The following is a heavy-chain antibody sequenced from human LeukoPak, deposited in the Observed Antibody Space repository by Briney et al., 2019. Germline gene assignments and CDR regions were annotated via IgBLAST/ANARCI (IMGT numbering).Heavy chain of an antibody. V-gene: IGHV1-18*01. CDR1: GGTFSSYA. Sequence: ASVKVSCKASGGTFSSYAISWVRQAPGQGLEWMGWISAYNGNTNYAQKLQGRVTMTTDTSTSTAYMELRSLRSDDTAVYYCARLVGATYWYFDLWGRGTLVTVSS. J-gene: IGHJ2*01. CDR3: ARLVGATYWYFDL. CDR2: ISAYNGNT. D-gene: IGHD1-26*01.